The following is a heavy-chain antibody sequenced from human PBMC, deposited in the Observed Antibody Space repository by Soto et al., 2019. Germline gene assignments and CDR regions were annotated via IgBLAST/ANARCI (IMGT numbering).Heavy chain of an antibody. J-gene: IGHJ5*02. Sequence: PSETLSLTCAVYGGSFSDYSWTWIRQPPGKGLEWIGEINHSGSTYYNPSLTSRVSISVDTSKNQFSLELTSVTAADTAVYYCVRDSSRWNFFSWGQGILVTVSS. CDR2: INHSGST. V-gene: IGHV4-34*01. D-gene: IGHD1-7*01. CDR1: GGSFSDYS. CDR3: VRDSSRWNFFS.